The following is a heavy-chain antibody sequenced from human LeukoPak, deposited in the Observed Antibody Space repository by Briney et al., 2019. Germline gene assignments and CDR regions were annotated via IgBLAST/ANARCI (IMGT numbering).Heavy chain of an antibody. CDR1: GYTFTSYG. J-gene: IGHJ3*02. CDR2: INPNSGGT. D-gene: IGHD3-3*01. V-gene: IGHV1-2*02. Sequence: ASVKVSCKASGYTFTSYGISWVRQAPGQGLEWMGWINPNSGGTNYAQKFQGRVTMTRDTSISTAYMELSRLRSDDTAVYYCARDLENYDRFLEWLQFPRGAFDIWSQGTMVTVSS. CDR3: ARDLENYDRFLEWLQFPRGAFDI.